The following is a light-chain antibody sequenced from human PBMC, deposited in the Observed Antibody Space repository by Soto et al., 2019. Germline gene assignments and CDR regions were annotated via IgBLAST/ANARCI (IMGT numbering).Light chain of an antibody. V-gene: IGKV1-39*01. CDR1: QSISSY. CDR2: AAS. J-gene: IGKJ1*01. CDR3: QQSYSTPRT. Sequence: DIQMTQSPSSLSASVGERVTITCRASQSISSYLNWYQQKPGKAPKLLIYAASSLQSGVPSRFSGSGSGTDFTLTISSLQPEYFAPYYCQQSYSTPRTFGQGTQVESK.